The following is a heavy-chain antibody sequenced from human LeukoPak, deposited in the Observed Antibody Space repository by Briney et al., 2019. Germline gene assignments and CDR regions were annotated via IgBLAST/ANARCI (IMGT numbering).Heavy chain of an antibody. D-gene: IGHD2-2*01. CDR2: IIPIFGTA. CDR1: GGTFSSYA. J-gene: IGHJ6*03. CDR3: ARDSHRYCSSTSCPSRDYYMDV. V-gene: IGHV1-69*06. Sequence: SVKVSCKASGGTFSSYAISWVRQAPGQGLEWMGGIIPIFGTANYAQKFQGRVTITADKSTRTAYMELSSLRSEDTAVYYCARDSHRYCSSTSCPSRDYYMDVWGKGTTVTVS.